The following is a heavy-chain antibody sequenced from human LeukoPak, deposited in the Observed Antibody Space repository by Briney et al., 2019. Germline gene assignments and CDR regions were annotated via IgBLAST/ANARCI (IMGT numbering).Heavy chain of an antibody. V-gene: IGHV1-69*05. J-gene: IGHJ6*03. Sequence: SVKVSCKASGGTFSRYAVSWERQAPGQGLEWMGGIIPIFGTANYAQKFQGRVTITTDESTSTAYMELSSLRSEDTAVYYCARGPADYPYYYYYYMDVWGKGTTVTVSS. D-gene: IGHD4-11*01. CDR2: IIPIFGTA. CDR1: GGTFSRYA. CDR3: ARGPADYPYYYYYYMDV.